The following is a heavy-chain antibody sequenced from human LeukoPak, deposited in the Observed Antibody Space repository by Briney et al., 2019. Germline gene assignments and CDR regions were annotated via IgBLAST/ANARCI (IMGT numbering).Heavy chain of an antibody. CDR3: AKGGGGRGYDAFDI. D-gene: IGHD2-15*01. J-gene: IGHJ3*02. CDR1: GFTFSSYA. CDR2: IKEDGSEK. Sequence: GGSLRLSCAASGFTFSSYAMSWVRQAPGKGLEWVANIKEDGSEKNYVESVKGRFTISRDNAKNSLYLQMNSLRAEDTALYYCAKGGGGRGYDAFDIWGQGTMVTVSS. V-gene: IGHV3-7*03.